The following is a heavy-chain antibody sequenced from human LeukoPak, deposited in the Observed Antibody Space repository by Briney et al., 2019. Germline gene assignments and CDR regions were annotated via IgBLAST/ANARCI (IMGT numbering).Heavy chain of an antibody. V-gene: IGHV4-38-2*02. CDR3: ARYDFNKYFDY. CDR2: IYHSGST. CDR1: GYPISCGYY. J-gene: IGHJ4*02. Sequence: PSETLSLTCSVYGYPISCGYYWGWIRQPPGKGLEWIGSIYHSGSTYYNPSLKSRVTISVDTSKNQFSLKLTSVTAADTAVYYCARYDFNKYFDYWGQGTLVTVSS. D-gene: IGHD3-3*01.